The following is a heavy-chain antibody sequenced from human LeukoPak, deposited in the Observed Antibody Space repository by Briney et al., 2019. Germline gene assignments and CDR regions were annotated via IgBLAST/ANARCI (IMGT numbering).Heavy chain of an antibody. CDR2: LKYDGSEK. J-gene: IGHJ4*02. V-gene: IGHV3-7*01. Sequence: GGSLRLSCAASGFTFTNYWMSWVRQAPGKGLEWVTSLKYDGSEKYYVDSVKGRFTISRDNAKNSLYLQMNSLRAEDTAVYYCAREWYWGQGTLVTVSS. CDR3: AREWY. CDR1: GFTFTNYW.